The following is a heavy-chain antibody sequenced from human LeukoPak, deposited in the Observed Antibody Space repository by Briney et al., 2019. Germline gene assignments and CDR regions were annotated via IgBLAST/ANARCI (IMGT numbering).Heavy chain of an antibody. CDR1: GYTFTSTH. J-gene: IGHJ4*02. D-gene: IGHD2-15*01. CDR2: INPSGRST. Sequence: PSVKVSCKASGYTFTSTHIHWVRQARGPGLEWMGIINPSGRSTNYAHKFQGRVTMTSDTSTSTVYMELSSLRSEDTAVYYCAREQGQVPGPLVVAGTYYFDYWGQGTLVTVSS. V-gene: IGHV1-46*01. CDR3: AREQGQVPGPLVVAGTYYFDY.